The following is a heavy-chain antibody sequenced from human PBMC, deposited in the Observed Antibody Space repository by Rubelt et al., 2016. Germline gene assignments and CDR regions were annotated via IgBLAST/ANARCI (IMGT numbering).Heavy chain of an antibody. CDR1: GYTFTSYG. Sequence: QVQLVQSGAEVKKPGASVKVSCKASGYTFTSYGISWVRQAPGQGLEWMGWISGYNGNTNYAQKHQGRVAMTTDTVTRTAHMELRSLRSDDTAVYYCARPLPGYYYGMDVWGQGTTVTVSS. V-gene: IGHV1-18*01. CDR2: ISGYNGNT. CDR3: ARPLPGYYYGMDV. J-gene: IGHJ6*02.